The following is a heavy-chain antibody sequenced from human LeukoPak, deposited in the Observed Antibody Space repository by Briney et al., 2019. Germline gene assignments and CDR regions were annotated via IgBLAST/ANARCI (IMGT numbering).Heavy chain of an antibody. Sequence: GASVKVSCKASGYTFTIYGISWVRQAPGQGLEWMGWISAYNGNTNYAQKLQGRVTMTADTSTSTAYMELRSLRSDDTAVYYCARDQNFDSNFDYWGQGTLVIVSS. CDR2: ISAYNGNT. CDR1: GYTFTIYG. D-gene: IGHD3-9*01. CDR3: ARDQNFDSNFDY. V-gene: IGHV1-18*01. J-gene: IGHJ4*02.